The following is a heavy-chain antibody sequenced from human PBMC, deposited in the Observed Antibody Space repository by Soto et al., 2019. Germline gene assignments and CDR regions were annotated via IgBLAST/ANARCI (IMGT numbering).Heavy chain of an antibody. D-gene: IGHD2-8*02. CDR2: INPDSGAT. CDR3: ARGDYGTGGYPFPYFDY. Sequence: HEHLGQSGAEVKRPGASLKVSCKASGYSFTGYYIHWVRQAPGQGLEWMGWINPDSGATNYAQNFHGRVTLTSDTSISTASMDLTSLTSDDTAVYYCARGDYGTGGYPFPYFDYWGQGTLVIVSS. V-gene: IGHV1-2*02. J-gene: IGHJ4*02. CDR1: GYSFTGYY.